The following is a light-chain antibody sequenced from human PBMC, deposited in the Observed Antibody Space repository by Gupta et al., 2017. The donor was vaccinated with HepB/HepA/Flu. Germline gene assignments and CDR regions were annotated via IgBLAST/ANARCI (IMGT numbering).Light chain of an antibody. V-gene: IGKV2-28*01. CDR2: LGS. CDR3: MQALQTPLT. CDR1: QSLLHSNGYNY. Sequence: DIVMTQSPLSLPVTPGEPASISCRSSQSLLHSNGYNYLDWYLQKPGQPPQLLIYLGSNRASGVPDGFSGSGSGTDFTLKISRVEAEDVGVYYCMQALQTPLTFGGGTKVEIK. J-gene: IGKJ4*01.